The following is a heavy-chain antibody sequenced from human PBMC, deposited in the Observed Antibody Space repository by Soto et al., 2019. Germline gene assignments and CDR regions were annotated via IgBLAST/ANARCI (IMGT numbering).Heavy chain of an antibody. CDR3: ARDPSDGRGGNWFEY. Sequence: EVQLVESGGGLVKPGGSLRLSCAASGFTLSRYGMNWLRQAPGKGLEWVASISSSTSYVYYADAVKGRFSTSRDNAQNILYLEMYGVRAEDTAVYSCARDPSDGRGGNWFEYWGQGNLVTVSS. V-gene: IGHV3-21*02. J-gene: IGHJ5*01. CDR1: GFTLSRYG. CDR2: ISSSTSYV.